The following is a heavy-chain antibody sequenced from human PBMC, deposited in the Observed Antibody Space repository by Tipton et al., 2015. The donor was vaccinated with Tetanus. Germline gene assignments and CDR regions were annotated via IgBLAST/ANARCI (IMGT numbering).Heavy chain of an antibody. CDR1: GYTFTSYG. J-gene: IGHJ5*02. Sequence: QLVQSGAEVKKPGAPVKVSCKASGYTFTSYGISWVRQAPGQGLEWMGWISAYNGNTNYAQKLQGRVTMTTDTSTSTAYMELRSLRSDDTAVYYCASQRGVAGENWFDPWGQGTLVTVSS. CDR2: ISAYNGNT. CDR3: ASQRGVAGENWFDP. D-gene: IGHD6-19*01. V-gene: IGHV1-18*01.